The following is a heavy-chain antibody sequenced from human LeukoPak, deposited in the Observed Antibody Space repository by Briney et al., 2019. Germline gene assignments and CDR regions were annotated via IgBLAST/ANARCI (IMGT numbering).Heavy chain of an antibody. CDR3: ARVPLQAVVIVEYYFDY. CDR2: IYHSGST. Sequence: SETLSLTCTVSDYSISSGYYWGWIRQPPGKGLEWIGSIYHSGSTYYNPSLKGRVTISVDTSKNQFSLKLSSVTAADTTIYYCARVPLQAVVIVEYYFDYWGQGTLVTVSS. J-gene: IGHJ4*02. D-gene: IGHD2-21*01. CDR1: DYSISSGYY. V-gene: IGHV4-38-2*02.